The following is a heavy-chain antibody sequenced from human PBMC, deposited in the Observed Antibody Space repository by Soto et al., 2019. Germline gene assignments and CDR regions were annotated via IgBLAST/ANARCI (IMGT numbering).Heavy chain of an antibody. D-gene: IGHD3-10*01. CDR3: AKGRGITMVRGVITGGYFDF. V-gene: IGHV3-30*18. CDR1: GFTFSSYG. CDR2: TSYDGVSE. Sequence: QVQLVESGGGVVQPGTSLRLSCAASGFTFSSYGMHWVRQAAGKGLEWVAVTSYDGVSEYYADSVKGRFTISRDNSKNTLYLQMNSLRAEDTAVYYCAKGRGITMVRGVITGGYFDFWGPGTLVNVSS. J-gene: IGHJ4*02.